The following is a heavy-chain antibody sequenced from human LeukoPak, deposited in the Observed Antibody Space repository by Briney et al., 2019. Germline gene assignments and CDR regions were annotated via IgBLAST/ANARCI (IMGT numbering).Heavy chain of an antibody. V-gene: IGHV1-18*01. D-gene: IGHD3-3*01. CDR2: ISAYNGNT. J-gene: IGHJ5*02. Sequence: ASVKVSCKASGYTFTSYGISWVRQAPGQGLEWMGWISAYNGNTNYAQKLQGRVTMTTDTSTSTAYRELRSLRSDDTAVYYCARDRLTMGFDPWGQGTLVTVSS. CDR1: GYTFTSYG. CDR3: ARDRLTMGFDP.